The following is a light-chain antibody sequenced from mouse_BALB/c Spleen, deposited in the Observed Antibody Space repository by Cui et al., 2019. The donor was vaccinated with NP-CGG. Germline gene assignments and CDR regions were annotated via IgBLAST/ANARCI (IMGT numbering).Light chain of an antibody. Sequence: QAVVTQEPALTRSPGETVTLTCRSSTGAVTTGNYANWVQEKPDHLFTGLIGGTNNRAPGVPARFSGSLIGDKAALTITGAQTEDEAIYFCALWYSNHWVFGGGTKLTVL. CDR2: GTN. J-gene: IGLJ1*01. CDR3: ALWYSNHWV. V-gene: IGLV1*01. CDR1: TGAVTTGNY.